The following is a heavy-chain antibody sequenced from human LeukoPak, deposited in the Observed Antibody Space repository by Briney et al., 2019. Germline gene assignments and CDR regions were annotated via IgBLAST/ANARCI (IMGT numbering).Heavy chain of an antibody. CDR3: ARLRGSRNY. J-gene: IGHJ4*02. V-gene: IGHV4-39*01. Sequence: SEILSLTGTVSGSSISSSSYFWGWIRQPPGKGLEWIGSTYYSGNTYYNPSLKSRVTISVDTSKNQFSLTLTSVTAADTAVYYCARLRGSRNYWGQGALVTVSS. CDR1: GSSISSSSYF. CDR2: TYYSGNT.